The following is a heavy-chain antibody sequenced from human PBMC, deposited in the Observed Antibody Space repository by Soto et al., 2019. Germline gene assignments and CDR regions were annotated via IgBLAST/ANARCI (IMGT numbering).Heavy chain of an antibody. V-gene: IGHV3-30-3*01. CDR1: GFTFSSYA. CDR2: ISYDGSNK. J-gene: IGHJ4*02. CDR3: ARAPPGDYFDY. Sequence: GSLRLSCAASGFTFSSYAMHWVRQAPGKGLEWVAVISYDGSNKYYADSVKGRFTISRDNSKNTLYLQMNSLRAEDTAVYYCARAPPGDYFDYWGQGTLVTVSS.